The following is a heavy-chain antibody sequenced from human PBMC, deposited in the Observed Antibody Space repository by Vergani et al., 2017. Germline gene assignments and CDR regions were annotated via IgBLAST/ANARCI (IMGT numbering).Heavy chain of an antibody. CDR3: ARSIGYCAGATCRAYYFDH. D-gene: IGHD2-21*01. CDR1: GYIFKNYY. CDR2: LNPTTGHT. V-gene: IGHV1-46*02. J-gene: IGHJ5*02. Sequence: QGQLAQSGAEVKKPGSSVKVSCKASGYIFKNYYIHWLRQAPGQAFEWMGILNPTTGHTTSVQKFMGRVDMTRDPSTDTSTRTVQMTLSSLRSEDTAVYYCARSIGYCAGATCRAYYFDHWGQGTRVTVSS.